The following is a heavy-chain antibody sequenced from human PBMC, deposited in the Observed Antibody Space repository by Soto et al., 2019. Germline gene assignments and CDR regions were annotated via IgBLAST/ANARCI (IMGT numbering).Heavy chain of an antibody. CDR1: GFTFSSYA. V-gene: IGHV3-30-3*01. J-gene: IGHJ6*02. D-gene: IGHD4-17*01. CDR3: ASGYGDNLVHGMDV. Sequence: GGSLRLSCAASGFTFSSYAMHWVRQAPGKGLEWVAVISYDGSNKYYADSVKGRFTISRDNSKNTLYLQMNSLRAEDTAVYYCASGYGDNLVHGMDVWGQGTTVTVSS. CDR2: ISYDGSNK.